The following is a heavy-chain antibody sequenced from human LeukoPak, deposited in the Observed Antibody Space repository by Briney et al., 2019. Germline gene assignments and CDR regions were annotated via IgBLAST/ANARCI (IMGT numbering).Heavy chain of an antibody. CDR1: GFTFSDYN. J-gene: IGHJ4*02. D-gene: IGHD3-9*01. V-gene: IGHV3-48*01. CDR2: ISSSSNTI. Sequence: KAGGSLRLSCAASGFTFSDYNMNWVRLAPGKGLQWVSHISSSSNTIYYADSVKGRFTISRDNVKNCLYLQMNSLRAEDTAVYYCARDAVTGNYTSQDMKFDYWGQGILVTVSS. CDR3: ARDAVTGNYTSQDMKFDY.